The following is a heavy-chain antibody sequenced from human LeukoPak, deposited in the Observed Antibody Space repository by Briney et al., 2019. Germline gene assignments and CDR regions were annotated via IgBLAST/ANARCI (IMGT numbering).Heavy chain of an antibody. CDR3: ASRLANAPFDY. D-gene: IGHD2-8*01. CDR2: INHSGST. Sequence: SETLSLTCAVYGGSFGGYYWSWIRQPPGKGLEWIGEINHSGSTNYNPSLKSRVTISVDTSKNQFSLKLSSVTAADTAVYYCASRLANAPFDYWGQGTLVTVSS. CDR1: GGSFGGYY. J-gene: IGHJ4*02. V-gene: IGHV4-34*01.